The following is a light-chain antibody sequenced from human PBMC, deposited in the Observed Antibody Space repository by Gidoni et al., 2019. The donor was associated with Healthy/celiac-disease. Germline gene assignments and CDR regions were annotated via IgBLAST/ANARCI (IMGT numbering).Light chain of an antibody. J-gene: IGKJ2*01. CDR2: GAS. Sequence: EIVLTRSPGTLSLSPGERATLSCRASQSVSSSYLAWYQQKPGQAPRLLIYGASSRATGIPDRFSGSGSGTDSTLTISRLEPEDFAVYYCQQYGSSPQTFGQGTKLEIK. CDR1: QSVSSSY. V-gene: IGKV3-20*01. CDR3: QQYGSSPQT.